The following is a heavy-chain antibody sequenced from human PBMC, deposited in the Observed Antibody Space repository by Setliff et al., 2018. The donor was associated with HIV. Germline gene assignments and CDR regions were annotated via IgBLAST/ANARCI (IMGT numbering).Heavy chain of an antibody. D-gene: IGHD4-4*01. CDR2: IYIYNSGST. J-gene: IGHJ3*02. Sequence: SETLSLTCSVSGGSFSGYYWSWIRQPPGKGLEWIGYIYIYNSGSTNYNPSLTSRVTISADTSRNQFSLKLTSVTAADTAVYYCARDGIYDYSNYVDAFDIWGQGTMVTVSS. CDR3: ARDGIYDYSNYVDAFDI. V-gene: IGHV4-59*12. CDR1: GGSFSGYY.